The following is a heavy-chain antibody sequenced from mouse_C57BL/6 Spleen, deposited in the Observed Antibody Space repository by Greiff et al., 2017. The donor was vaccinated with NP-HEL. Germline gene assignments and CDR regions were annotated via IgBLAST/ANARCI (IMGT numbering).Heavy chain of an antibody. J-gene: IGHJ4*01. Sequence: VQLQQSGPGLVQPSQSLSITCTVSGFSLTSYGVHWVRQSPGQGLEWLGVIWRGGSTDYNAAFMSRLSITKDNTKSQVFFRMNSLQAYDTAIFYCAKNDGYYVDYAMDYWGQGTSVTVSS. D-gene: IGHD2-3*01. V-gene: IGHV2-5*01. CDR3: AKNDGYYVDYAMDY. CDR1: GFSLTSYG. CDR2: IWRGGST.